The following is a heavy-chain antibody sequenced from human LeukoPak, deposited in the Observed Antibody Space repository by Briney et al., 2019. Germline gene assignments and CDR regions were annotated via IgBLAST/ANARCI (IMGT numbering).Heavy chain of an antibody. CDR3: ARVRRPSYYYDSSRAYYFDY. CDR2: ISLIGST. V-gene: IGHV4-34*01. D-gene: IGHD3-22*01. CDR1: GGSFSGST. J-gene: IGHJ4*02. Sequence: ETLSPPCAVSGGSFSGSTWGWCCPPPGTGLEWFGEISLIGSTNYNPSLTSRVPISVDTSKNQFSPNLSSVTVADTAVYYSARVRRPSYYYDSSRAYYFDYWGQGTLVTVSS.